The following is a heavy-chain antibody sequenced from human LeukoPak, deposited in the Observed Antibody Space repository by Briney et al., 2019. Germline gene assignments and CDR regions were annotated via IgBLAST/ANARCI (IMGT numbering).Heavy chain of an antibody. CDR3: AKGFRVRGVSYYYYMDV. V-gene: IGHV3-9*01. J-gene: IGHJ6*03. CDR2: ISWNSGSI. Sequence: PGGSLRLSCAASAFTFDDYAMHWVRQAPGKGLEWVSGISWNSGSIGYADSVKGRFTISRDNAKNSLYLQMNSLRAEDTALYYCAKGFRVRGVSYYYYMDVWGKGTTVTISS. CDR1: AFTFDDYA. D-gene: IGHD3-10*01.